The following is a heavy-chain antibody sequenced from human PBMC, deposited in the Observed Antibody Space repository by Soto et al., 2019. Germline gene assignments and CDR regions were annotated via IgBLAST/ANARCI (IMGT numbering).Heavy chain of an antibody. CDR3: ARDTYYYDSSGYYYAFDI. V-gene: IGHV1-8*01. D-gene: IGHD3-22*01. CDR1: VYTFTSYD. Sequence: ASVKVSCRASVYTFTSYDINWVRQATGQGLELMGWMNPNSGNTGYAQKFQGRVTMTRNTSISTAYMELSSLRSEDTAVYYCARDTYYYDSSGYYYAFDIWGQGTMVTV. CDR2: MNPNSGNT. J-gene: IGHJ3*02.